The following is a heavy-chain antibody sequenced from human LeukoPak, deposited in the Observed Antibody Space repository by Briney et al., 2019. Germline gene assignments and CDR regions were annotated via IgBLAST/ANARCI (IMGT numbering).Heavy chain of an antibody. CDR3: ARAPPYCSSTSCYSSWFDP. D-gene: IGHD2-2*01. CDR2: MNPNSGNT. J-gene: IGHJ5*02. V-gene: IGHV1-8*03. CDR1: GYTFTSYD. Sequence: GASVKVSCKASGYTFTSYDINWVRQATGQGLEWMGWMNPNSGNTGYAQKFQGRVTITRNTSISTAYMELSSLRSEDTAVYYCARAPPYCSSTSCYSSWFDPWGQGTLVTVSS.